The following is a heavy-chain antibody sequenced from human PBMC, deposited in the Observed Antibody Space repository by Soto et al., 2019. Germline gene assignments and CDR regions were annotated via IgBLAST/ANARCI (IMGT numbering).Heavy chain of an antibody. CDR1: GFTFSNAW. V-gene: IGHV3-15*07. J-gene: IGHJ4*02. CDR2: IKSKIDGGTT. Sequence: PGGSRRLSCAASGFTFSNAWINWVRQAPGKGLEWVGRIKSKIDGGTTDFAAPVKGRFAISRDNAKNTLYLQMNSLRAEDTAVYYCAALVAGRSGDYWGQGTLVTVPS. D-gene: IGHD6-19*01. CDR3: AALVAGRSGDY.